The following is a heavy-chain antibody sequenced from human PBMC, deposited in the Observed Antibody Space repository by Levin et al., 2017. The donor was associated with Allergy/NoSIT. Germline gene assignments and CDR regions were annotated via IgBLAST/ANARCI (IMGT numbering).Heavy chain of an antibody. D-gene: IGHD3-10*01. CDR1: GGSFSGYS. J-gene: IGHJ3*01. Sequence: SETLSLTCAVYGGSFSGYSWSWIRQPPGKGLEWIGEINHSGSTNYNPSLKSRVTISVDTSKNHFSLKLSSVTAADTAVYYCARGLCITMVRGASWAFDVWGQGTMVTVSS. CDR2: INHSGST. CDR3: ARGLCITMVRGASWAFDV. V-gene: IGHV4-34*01.